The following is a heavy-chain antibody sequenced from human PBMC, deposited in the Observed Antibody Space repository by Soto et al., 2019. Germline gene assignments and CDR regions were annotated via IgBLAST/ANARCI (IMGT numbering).Heavy chain of an antibody. V-gene: IGHV1-2*02. D-gene: IGHD1-26*01. Sequence: SVKVSCKASGYTFTGYEIYWLRQAPGQGFEWMGWISPNSGNTKNAQRFQGRVTMTRDTSISTAYMELNSLKSDDTAVYYCSRGLIVRGRVVYGMDVWGQGTTVTVSS. J-gene: IGHJ6*02. CDR1: GYTFTGYE. CDR2: ISPNSGNT. CDR3: SRGLIVRGRVVYGMDV.